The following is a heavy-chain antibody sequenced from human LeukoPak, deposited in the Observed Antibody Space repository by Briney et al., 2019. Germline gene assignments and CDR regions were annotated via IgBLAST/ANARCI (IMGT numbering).Heavy chain of an antibody. CDR3: ARGYCSGGSCYSGYYYYYMGV. D-gene: IGHD2-15*01. J-gene: IGHJ6*03. Sequence: ASVKVSCKAFGYTFTSNYMHWVRQAPGQGPEWMGVISPSGGSTTYAQKFQGRVTLTRDMSISTAYMELSRLRSDDTAVYYCARGYCSGGSCYSGYYYYYMGVWGKGTTVTISS. CDR2: ISPSGGST. V-gene: IGHV1-46*01. CDR1: GYTFTSNY.